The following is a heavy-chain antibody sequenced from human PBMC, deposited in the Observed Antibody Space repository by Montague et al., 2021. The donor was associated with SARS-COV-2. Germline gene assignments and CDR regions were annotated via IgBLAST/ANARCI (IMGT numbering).Heavy chain of an antibody. CDR2: INHSGTT. D-gene: IGHD4-23*01. CDR3: ARWDPQTLTLIGLRGKSASDY. J-gene: IGHJ6*04. Sequence: SETLSLTCAVYGGSFSGYYWTWIRQSPGKGLEWIAEINHSGTTNYNFNPSLRSRVTISVDTSKSQFSLKLTSVTAADTGVYYCARWDPQTLTLIGLRGKSASDYWGKGTTVTVSS. CDR1: GGSFSGYY. V-gene: IGHV4-34*01.